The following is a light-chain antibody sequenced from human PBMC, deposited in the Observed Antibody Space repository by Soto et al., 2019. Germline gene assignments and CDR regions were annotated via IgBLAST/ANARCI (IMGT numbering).Light chain of an antibody. CDR3: LQNHNYPRT. Sequence: IQMTHSPSSLSASLGDSVTITCRASQDISDDVGWYQQTPGKAPKLLISGASRLQSGVPSRFSGSGSGAAFTLTITSLRPEDSATYYCLQNHNYPRTFGQGTKVDIK. CDR1: QDISDD. J-gene: IGKJ1*01. V-gene: IGKV1-6*01. CDR2: GAS.